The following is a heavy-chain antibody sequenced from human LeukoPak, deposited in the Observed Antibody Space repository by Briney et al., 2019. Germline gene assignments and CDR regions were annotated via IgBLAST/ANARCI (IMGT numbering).Heavy chain of an antibody. CDR2: ISASGKT. V-gene: IGHV4-4*07. CDR1: GGSIYGIY. CDR3: AKVVTMIVVVSYLDY. J-gene: IGHJ4*02. Sequence: SETLSLTCSVSGGSIYGIYWSWIRQRAGKGLEWIVLISASGKTTYSPSLEGRITMSVDASKNQLSLTLRSVTAADTSVYYCAKVVTMIVVVSYLDYWGQGTLVTVST. D-gene: IGHD3-22*01.